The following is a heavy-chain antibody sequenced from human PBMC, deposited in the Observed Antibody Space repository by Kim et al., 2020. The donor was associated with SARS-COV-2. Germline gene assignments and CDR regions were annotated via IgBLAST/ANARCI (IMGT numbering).Heavy chain of an antibody. J-gene: IGHJ6*02. V-gene: IGHV1-69*04. CDR3: ARDSRLSSSWYVHQISYYYGMDV. CDR2: IIPILGIA. CDR1: GGTFSSYA. Sequence: SVKVSCKASGGTFSSYAISWVRQAPGQGLEWMGRIIPILGIANYAQKFQGRVTITADKSTSTAYMELSSLRSEDTAVYYCARDSRLSSSWYVHQISYYYGMDVWGQGTTVTVSS. D-gene: IGHD6-13*01.